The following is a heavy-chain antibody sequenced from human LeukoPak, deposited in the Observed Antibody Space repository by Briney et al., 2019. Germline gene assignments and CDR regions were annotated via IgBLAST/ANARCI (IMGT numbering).Heavy chain of an antibody. J-gene: IGHJ4*02. CDR3: ARQTGSGLFILP. CDR2: IYTSGST. V-gene: IGHV4-61*02. CDR1: GNSISSGDHY. Sequence: SETLSLTCTVSGNSISSGDHYWSWIRQPAGKGLEWIGRIYTSGSTTYNPSLKSRVTISGDTSENQFSLRLTSVTAADTAVYYCARQTGSGLFILPGGQGTLVTVSS. D-gene: IGHD3/OR15-3a*01.